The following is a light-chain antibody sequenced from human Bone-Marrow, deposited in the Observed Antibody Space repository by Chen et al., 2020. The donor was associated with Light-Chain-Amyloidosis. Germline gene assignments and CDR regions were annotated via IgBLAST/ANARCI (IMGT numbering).Light chain of an antibody. CDR1: QDISNY. CDR3: QQYDKLQLT. CDR2: DAS. Sequence: DIQMTQSPSSLSASVGDRVTITCQASQDISNYLNWYQQKPGKAPKLLIYDASNLETGVPSRFSGSGSETDFTFTISSLQPEDIATYYCQQYDKLQLTFGGGTKVEIK. J-gene: IGKJ4*01. V-gene: IGKV1-33*01.